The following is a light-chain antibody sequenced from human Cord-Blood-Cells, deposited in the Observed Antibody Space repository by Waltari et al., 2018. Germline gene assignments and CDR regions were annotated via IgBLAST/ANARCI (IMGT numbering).Light chain of an antibody. CDR1: TLGDKY. CDR2: QDS. Sequence: PGQTASITCSGDTLGDKYACWYQQKPGQSPVLVIDQDSKRPSGIPERFSGSNSGNTATLTISGTQAMDEADYYCQAWDSSTVVFGGGTKLTVL. J-gene: IGLJ2*01. CDR3: QAWDSSTVV. V-gene: IGLV3-1*01.